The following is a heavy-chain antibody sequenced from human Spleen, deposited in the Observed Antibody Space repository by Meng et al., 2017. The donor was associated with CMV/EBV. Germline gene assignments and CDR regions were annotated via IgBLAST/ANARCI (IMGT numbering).Heavy chain of an antibody. Sequence: SETLSLTCTVSGGSVRSASYYWGWIRQPPGKGLEWIGEINHSGSTNYNPSLKSRVTVSVDTSKNQFSLNLSSVTAADTAVYYCARAPGSFWSGYFQHWGQGTLVTVSS. J-gene: IGHJ1*01. CDR2: INHSGST. D-gene: IGHD3-3*01. CDR3: ARAPGSFWSGYFQH. V-gene: IGHV4-39*07. CDR1: GGSVRSASYY.